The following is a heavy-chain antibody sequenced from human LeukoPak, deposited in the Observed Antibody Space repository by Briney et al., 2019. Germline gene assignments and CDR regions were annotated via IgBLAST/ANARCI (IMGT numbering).Heavy chain of an antibody. CDR1: GFTFSSYS. D-gene: IGHD3-22*01. CDR3: ARSYDSSGYYYTPPSAFDI. Sequence: GGSLRLSCAASGFTFSSYSMNWVRQAPGKGLEWVSSISSSSSYIYYADSVKGRFTISRDNAKNSLYLQMNSLRVEDTAVYYCARSYDSSGYYYTPPSAFDIWGQGTMVTVSS. J-gene: IGHJ3*02. V-gene: IGHV3-21*03. CDR2: ISSSSSYI.